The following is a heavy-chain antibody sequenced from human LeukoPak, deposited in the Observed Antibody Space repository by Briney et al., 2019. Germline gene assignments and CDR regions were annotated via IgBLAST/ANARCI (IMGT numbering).Heavy chain of an antibody. D-gene: IGHD3-3*01. V-gene: IGHV1-18*01. CDR3: ARDLFPSGYYVHHFDY. CDR2: ISACKGNT. Sequence: GASVKVSCKASGYTFTSYGISGVRPPPGQGLEWMGWISACKGNTHYAQKLQGRVTMTTHTSTSTAYVELRSLRSDATAVYHCARDLFPSGYYVHHFDYWGQGALVTVSS. J-gene: IGHJ4*02. CDR1: GYTFTSYG.